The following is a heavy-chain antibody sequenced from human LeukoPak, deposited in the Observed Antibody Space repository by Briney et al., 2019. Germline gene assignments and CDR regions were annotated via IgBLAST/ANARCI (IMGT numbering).Heavy chain of an antibody. Sequence: ASVKVSCKASGYTFTSYGISWVRQAPGQGLEWMGWISAYNGNTNYAQKLQGRVTMTTDTSTSIAYMELRSLRSDDTAVYYCARDKAVTTEVTQHFQHWGQGTLVTVSS. J-gene: IGHJ1*01. V-gene: IGHV1-18*01. CDR2: ISAYNGNT. CDR3: ARDKAVTTEVTQHFQH. CDR1: GYTFTSYG. D-gene: IGHD4-23*01.